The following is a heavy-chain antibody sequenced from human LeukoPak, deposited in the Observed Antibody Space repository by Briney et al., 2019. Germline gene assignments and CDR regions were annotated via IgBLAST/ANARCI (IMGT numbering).Heavy chain of an antibody. CDR1: KFTFRSYD. CDR3: GSYGSGSFPGY. CDR2: IRYDGSDI. D-gene: IGHD3-10*01. J-gene: IGHJ4*02. Sequence: GGSLRLSCAASKFTFRSYDMHWVRQAPGKGPQWVAYIRYDGSDILYADSVKGRFTISRDNSNNTLFLQMNSLRIEDTAVYYCGSYGSGSFPGYRGQGTLVTVPS. V-gene: IGHV3-30*02.